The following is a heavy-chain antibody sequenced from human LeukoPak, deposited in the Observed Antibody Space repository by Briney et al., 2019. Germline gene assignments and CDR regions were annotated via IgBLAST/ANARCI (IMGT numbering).Heavy chain of an antibody. CDR1: GNTLNTYA. D-gene: IGHD6-19*01. CDR3: TTGGAGFSRYEY. Sequence: ASVKVSCKTSGNTLNTYAITWVRQAPGEGLEWMGWISVNNGNTNYAQKLKGRVTMTTDKSTSTAYMELRSLRSDDTAMYYCTTGGAGFSRYEYWGRGTVVTVST. V-gene: IGHV1-18*04. CDR2: ISVNNGNT. J-gene: IGHJ4*02.